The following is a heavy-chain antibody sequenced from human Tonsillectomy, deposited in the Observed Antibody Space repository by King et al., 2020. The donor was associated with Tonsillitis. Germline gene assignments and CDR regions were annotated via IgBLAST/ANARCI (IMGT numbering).Heavy chain of an antibody. D-gene: IGHD3-22*01. CDR2: INAGNGNT. CDR1: GYTFPSYA. Sequence: QLVQSGAEVKKPGASVKVSCKASGYTFPSYAMHWVRQAPGQRLEWMGWINAGNGNTKYSQKFQGRVTITRDTSASTAYMELSSLRSEDTAVYYCARDRAPMIVVVILDYWGQGTLVTVSS. V-gene: IGHV1-3*01. CDR3: ARDRAPMIVVVILDY. J-gene: IGHJ4*02.